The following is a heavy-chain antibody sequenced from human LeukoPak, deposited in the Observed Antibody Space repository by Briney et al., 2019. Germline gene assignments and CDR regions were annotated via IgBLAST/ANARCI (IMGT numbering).Heavy chain of an antibody. J-gene: IGHJ5*02. Sequence: LETLSLTCTVSGGSISSSSYYWDWIRQPPGKGLEWIGSIYYSGSTYYNPSLKSRVTISVDTPKNQFSLKLNSVTAADTAVYYCAREPYGRNWFDPWGQGALVTVSS. CDR1: GGSISSSSYY. CDR3: AREPYGRNWFDP. D-gene: IGHD2-8*01. V-gene: IGHV4-39*07. CDR2: IYYSGST.